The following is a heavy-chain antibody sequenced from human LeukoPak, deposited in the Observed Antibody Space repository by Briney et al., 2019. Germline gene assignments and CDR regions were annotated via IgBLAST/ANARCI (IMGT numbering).Heavy chain of an antibody. J-gene: IGHJ6*02. Sequence: PGGSLRLSCAASGFSFSNYGMHWVRQAPGKGLEWVALIQSDGSKTCSADSVKGRFTISRDNPRNTLYLQMNRLRPEDTAVYYCAKRYCKSATCRSDMDAWGQGTTVTVSS. CDR3: AKRYCKSATCRSDMDA. V-gene: IGHV3-30*02. D-gene: IGHD2-15*01. CDR2: IQSDGSKT. CDR1: GFSFSNYG.